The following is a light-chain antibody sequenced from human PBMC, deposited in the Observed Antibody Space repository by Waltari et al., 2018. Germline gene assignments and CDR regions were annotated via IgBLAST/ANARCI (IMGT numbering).Light chain of an antibody. V-gene: IGKV1-8*01. CDR2: AAS. CDR3: QQYHDYPWT. CDR1: QGVSTY. J-gene: IGKJ1*01. Sequence: AIRMTQAPSSLPASIGDRVTISCRASQGVSTYLAWYQQKPGKAPSLLIHAASTLQSGVPSRFSGSGTGTDFTLTITCLQSEDFATYYCQQYHDYPWTFGQGTKVEI.